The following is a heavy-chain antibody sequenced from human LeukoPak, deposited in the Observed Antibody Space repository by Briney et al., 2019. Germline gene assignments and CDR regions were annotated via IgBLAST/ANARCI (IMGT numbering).Heavy chain of an antibody. CDR3: ARAICSGGSCYLYDY. J-gene: IGHJ4*02. Sequence: GRSLRLSCAVPGFTFSSYAMHWVRQAPGKGLEWVAVISYDGSNKYYADSVKGRFTISRDNSKNTLYLQMNSLRAEDTAVYYCARAICSGGSCYLYDYWGQGTLVTVSS. D-gene: IGHD2-15*01. CDR1: GFTFSSYA. V-gene: IGHV3-30-3*01. CDR2: ISYDGSNK.